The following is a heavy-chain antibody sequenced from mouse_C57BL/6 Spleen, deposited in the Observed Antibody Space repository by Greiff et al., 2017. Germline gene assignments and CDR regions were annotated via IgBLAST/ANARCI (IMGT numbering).Heavy chain of an antibody. CDR2: ISYDGSN. Sequence: EVKLQESGPGLVKPSQSLSLTCSVTGYSITSGYYWNWIRQFPGNKLEWMGYISYDGSNNYNPSLKNRITITRDTSKNQFFLKLNSVTTEDTATYYCARGTTVEYFDVWGTGTTVTVSS. CDR1: GYSITSGYY. J-gene: IGHJ1*03. CDR3: ARGTTVEYFDV. V-gene: IGHV3-6*01. D-gene: IGHD1-1*01.